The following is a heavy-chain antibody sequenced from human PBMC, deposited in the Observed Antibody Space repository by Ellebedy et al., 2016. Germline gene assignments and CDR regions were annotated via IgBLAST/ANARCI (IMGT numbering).Heavy chain of an antibody. V-gene: IGHV1-69*06. CDR2: IIPIFGTA. D-gene: IGHD5-12*01. CDR3: ARDSGVATRGYGMDV. Sequence: SVKVSXXASGGTFSSYAISWVRQAPGQGLEWMGGIIPIFGTANYAQKFQGRVTITADKSTSTAYMELSSLRSEDTAVYYCARDSGVATRGYGMDVWGQGTTVTVSS. CDR1: GGTFSSYA. J-gene: IGHJ6*02.